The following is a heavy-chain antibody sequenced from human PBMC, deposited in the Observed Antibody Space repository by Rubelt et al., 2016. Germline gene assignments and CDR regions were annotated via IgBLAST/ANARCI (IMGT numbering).Heavy chain of an antibody. J-gene: IGHJ3*02. Sequence: VKKPGSSVKVTCKASGGTFNSYAINWVRQAPGQGLEWMGKIIPIVGIANYAQNFQGRVTITADKSTSTAYMELSSLRSEDTAVYYCAVRYGDYEEGSDAFDIWGQGTMVTVSS. CDR1: GGTFNSYA. CDR3: AVRYGDYEEGSDAFDI. V-gene: IGHV1-69*04. D-gene: IGHD4-17*01. CDR2: IIPIVGIA.